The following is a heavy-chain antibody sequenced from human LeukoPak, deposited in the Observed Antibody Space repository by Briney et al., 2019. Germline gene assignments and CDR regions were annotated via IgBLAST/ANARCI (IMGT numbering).Heavy chain of an antibody. Sequence: SVEVSCKASGGTFSSYAISWVRQAPGQGLEWMGGIIPIFGTANYAQKFQGRVTITTDESTSTAYMELSSLRSEDTAVYYCARVSYGSGSYMGYYYYYMDVWGKGTTVTVSS. J-gene: IGHJ6*03. CDR1: GGTFSSYA. CDR3: ARVSYGSGSYMGYYYYYMDV. CDR2: IIPIFGTA. V-gene: IGHV1-69*05. D-gene: IGHD3-10*01.